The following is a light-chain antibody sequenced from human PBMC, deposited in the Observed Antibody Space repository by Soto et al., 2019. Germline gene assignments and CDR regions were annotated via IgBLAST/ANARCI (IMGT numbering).Light chain of an antibody. CDR3: QQYGSLLT. Sequence: EIVLTQSPGTLSLSPGERATLSCRASQSVSSSYLALYQQKPGQAPRLLIYGASSRATVIADRFSGSGSGLDFTLTISRMEPEDFPVYYCQQYGSLLTCGGRTKVEIK. CDR1: QSVSSSY. V-gene: IGKV3-20*01. J-gene: IGKJ4*01. CDR2: GAS.